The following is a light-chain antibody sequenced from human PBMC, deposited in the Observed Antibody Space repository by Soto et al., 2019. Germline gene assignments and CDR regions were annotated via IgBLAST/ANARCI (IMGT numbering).Light chain of an antibody. Sequence: YELTQPPSVSVAPGQTASITCGGNVIGSISVHWYQQKPVQAPVLVVFDDSDRPSGIPERFSGSNSRNTATLTISRVEAGDEADYYCQVWDSSSDHVIFGGGTKVTVL. CDR3: QVWDSSSDHVI. CDR1: VIGSIS. J-gene: IGLJ2*01. V-gene: IGLV3-21*02. CDR2: DDS.